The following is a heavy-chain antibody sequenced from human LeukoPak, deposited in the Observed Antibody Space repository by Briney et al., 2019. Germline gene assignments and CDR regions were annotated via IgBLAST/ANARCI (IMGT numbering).Heavy chain of an antibody. CDR2: IYHSGST. V-gene: IGHV4-38-2*02. Sequence: SETLSLTCTVSGYSIGSGYYWGWIRQPPGKGLEWIGSIYHSGSTYYNPSLKSRVTISVDTSKNQFSLKLSSVTAADTAVYYCARDLINYYDSSGPRDYWGQGTLVTVSS. D-gene: IGHD3-22*01. CDR1: GYSIGSGYY. CDR3: ARDLINYYDSSGPRDY. J-gene: IGHJ4*02.